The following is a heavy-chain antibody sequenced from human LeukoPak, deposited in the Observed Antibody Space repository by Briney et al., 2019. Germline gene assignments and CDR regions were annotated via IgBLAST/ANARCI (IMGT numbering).Heavy chain of an antibody. CDR1: GFTFSSYS. V-gene: IGHV3-48*01. J-gene: IGHJ4*02. CDR3: ARVADYCSSTSCYPAFLEY. CDR2: ISSSSSTI. D-gene: IGHD2-2*01. Sequence: PGGSLRLSXAASGFTFSSYSMNWVRQAPGKGLEWVSYISSSSSTIYYADSVKGRFTISRDNAKNSLYLKMNSLRAEDTAVYYCARVADYCSSTSCYPAFLEYWGQGTLVTVSS.